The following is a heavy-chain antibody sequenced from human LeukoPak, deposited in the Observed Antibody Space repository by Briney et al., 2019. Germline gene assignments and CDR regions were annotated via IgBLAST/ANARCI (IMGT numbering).Heavy chain of an antibody. D-gene: IGHD3-10*01. CDR3: ARSGELKYFQH. V-gene: IGHV3-21*01. Sequence: PGGSLRLSCAASGFTFSSYSMNWVRQAPWKGLEWVSSISSSSSYIYYADSVKGRFTISRDDAKNSLYLQMNSLRAEDTAVYYCARSGELKYFQHWGQGTLVTVSS. J-gene: IGHJ1*01. CDR1: GFTFSSYS. CDR2: ISSSSSYI.